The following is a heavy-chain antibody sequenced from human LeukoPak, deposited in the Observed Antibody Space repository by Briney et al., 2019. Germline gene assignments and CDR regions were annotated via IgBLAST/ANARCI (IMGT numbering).Heavy chain of an antibody. D-gene: IGHD5-18*01. CDR1: GFTVSSNY. CDR2: IHSGGST. J-gene: IGHJ4*02. CDR3: ARLSGIQLWSDDY. Sequence: GGSLRLSCAASGFTVSSNYMSWVRQAPGKGLEWVSVIHSGGSTYYADSVKGRFTISRDNSKNTLYLQMNSLRAEDTAVYYCARLSGIQLWSDDYWGQGTLSPSPQ. V-gene: IGHV3-53*01.